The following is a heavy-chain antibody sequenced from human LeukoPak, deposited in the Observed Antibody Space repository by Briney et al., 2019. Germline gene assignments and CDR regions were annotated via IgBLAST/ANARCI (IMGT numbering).Heavy chain of an antibody. CDR3: ARGSKVRGVISFDY. CDR2: INPNSGGT. CDR1: GYTFTSYA. Sequence: ASVKVSCKASGYTFTSYAMHWVRQAPGQGLEWMGWINPNSGGTNYAQKFQGRVTMTRDTSISTAYMELSRLRSDDTAVYYCARGSKVRGVISFDYWGQGTLVTVSS. D-gene: IGHD3-10*01. J-gene: IGHJ4*02. V-gene: IGHV1-2*02.